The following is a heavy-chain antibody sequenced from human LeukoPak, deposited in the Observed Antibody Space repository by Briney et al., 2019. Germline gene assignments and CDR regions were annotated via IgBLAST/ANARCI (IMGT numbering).Heavy chain of an antibody. D-gene: IGHD1-26*01. J-gene: IGHJ4*02. CDR3: ARPHHAKYSGSYNY. V-gene: IGHV3-7*01. CDR2: IKQDGSEK. Sequence: GGSLRLSCAASGFTFSLYWMNWVRRAPGKGLEWVANIKQDGSEKNYVDSVKGRFTISRDNAKNSLYLQMNSLRAEDTAVYYCARPHHAKYSGSYNYWGQGTLVTVSS. CDR1: GFTFSLYW.